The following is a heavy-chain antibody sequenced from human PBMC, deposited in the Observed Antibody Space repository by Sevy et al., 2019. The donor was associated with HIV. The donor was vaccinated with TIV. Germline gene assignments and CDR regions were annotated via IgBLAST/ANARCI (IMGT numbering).Heavy chain of an antibody. J-gene: IGHJ4*02. CDR2: INPNSGGT. CDR1: GYTFTGYY. V-gene: IGHV1-2*02. D-gene: IGHD6-19*01. Sequence: ASVKVSCKASGYTFTGYYMHWVRQAPGQGLEWMGWINPNSGGTNYAQKFQGRVTMTRDTSISTAYMELSRLRSDDTAVYYCARGIAVAGHEITDFDYWGQGTLVTVSS. CDR3: ARGIAVAGHEITDFDY.